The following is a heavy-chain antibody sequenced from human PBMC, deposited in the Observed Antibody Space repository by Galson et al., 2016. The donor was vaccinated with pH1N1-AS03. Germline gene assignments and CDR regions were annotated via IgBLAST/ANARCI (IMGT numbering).Heavy chain of an antibody. CDR3: TTRSHYNYGMDV. CDR1: GYTFSDAW. CDR2: LQSNTGGGTA. J-gene: IGHJ6*02. Sequence: SLRHSCAASGYTFSDAWMSWVRQAPGKGLEWVGRLQSNTGGGTAEYAAPVKGRFTISRDDSKNTLYLQMNSLKTEDTAVYYCTTRSHYNYGMDVWGQGTTVTVSS. V-gene: IGHV3-15*01.